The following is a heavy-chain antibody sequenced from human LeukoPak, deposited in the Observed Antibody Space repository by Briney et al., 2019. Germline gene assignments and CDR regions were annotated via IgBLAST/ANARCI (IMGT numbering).Heavy chain of an antibody. CDR2: IRYDGSNK. CDR1: GFTFSTYA. V-gene: IGHV3-30*02. J-gene: IGHJ4*02. Sequence: PGKSLRLSCAASGFTFSTYAMHWVRQAPGKGLEWVAFIRYDGSNKYYADSVRGRFTISRDNSKNTLYLQMNSLRGEDTAVYYCAKDSGILEWSRLFDYWGQGTLVTVSS. D-gene: IGHD3-3*01. CDR3: AKDSGILEWSRLFDY.